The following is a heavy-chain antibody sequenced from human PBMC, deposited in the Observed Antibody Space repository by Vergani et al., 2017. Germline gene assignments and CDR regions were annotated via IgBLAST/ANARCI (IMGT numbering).Heavy chain of an antibody. J-gene: IGHJ4*02. D-gene: IGHD2-8*01. V-gene: IGHV3-23*01. CDR3: GRQIRDVFFTKGVCPLGY. CDR1: GFTFRNYA. CDR2: ISDNGGTT. Sequence: EVQLLESGGGLAQPGGSLRLSCAASGFTFRNYAMTWVRQAPGKGLEWVSIISDNGGTTYYADSVKGRFTISRDNAKNSLHLQMNNLRAEDTAVYYCGRQIRDVFFTKGVCPLGYWGQGALVTVSS.